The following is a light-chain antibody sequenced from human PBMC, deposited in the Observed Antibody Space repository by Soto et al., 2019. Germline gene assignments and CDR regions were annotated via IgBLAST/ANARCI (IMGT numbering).Light chain of an antibody. J-gene: IGKJ3*01. V-gene: IGKV3-20*01. CDR2: STS. CDR3: QQYGGSPLLT. Sequence: EIVLTQSPGTLSLSPGDRATRSCRASQSVISDYLAWYQQKPGQAPRLLIYSTSNRASGIPDRFSGSGSGTEFTLTINTLEPEDFAVYNCQQYGGSPLLTFGPGTTVDLK. CDR1: QSVISDY.